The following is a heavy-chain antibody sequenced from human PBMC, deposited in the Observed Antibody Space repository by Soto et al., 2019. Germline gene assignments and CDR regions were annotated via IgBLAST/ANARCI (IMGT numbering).Heavy chain of an antibody. CDR3: AIEGQWLVRYYYYGMDV. V-gene: IGHV1-18*01. Sequence: VSVKVSCKASGYTFTSYAMHWVRQAPGQGLEWMGWISAYNGNTNYAQKLQGRVTMTTDTSTSTAYMELRSLRSDDTAVYYCAIEGQWLVRYYYYGMDVWGQGTTVTVSS. CDR2: ISAYNGNT. J-gene: IGHJ6*02. CDR1: GYTFTSYA. D-gene: IGHD6-19*01.